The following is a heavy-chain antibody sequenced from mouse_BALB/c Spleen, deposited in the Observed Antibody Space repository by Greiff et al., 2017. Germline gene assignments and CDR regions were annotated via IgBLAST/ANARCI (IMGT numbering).Heavy chain of an antibody. D-gene: IGHD2-3*01. CDR1: GFTFSNYG. Sequence: EVQGVESGGGLVQPGGSRKLSCAASGFTFSNYGMAWVRQAPGKGPEWVAFISNLAYSIYYADTVTGRFTISRENAKNTLYLEMSSLRSEDTAMYYCARDYDGYYWYFDVWGAGTTVTVSS. J-gene: IGHJ1*01. V-gene: IGHV5-15*02. CDR2: ISNLAYSI. CDR3: ARDYDGYYWYFDV.